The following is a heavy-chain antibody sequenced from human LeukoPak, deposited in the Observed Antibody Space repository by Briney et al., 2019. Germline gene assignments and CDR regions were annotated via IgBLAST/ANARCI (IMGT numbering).Heavy chain of an antibody. CDR1: GGSISSGDYY. Sequence: SQTLSLTCTVSGGSISSGDYYWSWIRQPPGKGLEWIGYIYYSGSTYYNPSLKSRVTISVDTSKNQFSLKLSSVTAADTAVYYCAREARYYYDSSGYYYAHDYWGQGTLVTVSS. D-gene: IGHD3-22*01. CDR3: AREARYYYDSSGYYYAHDY. CDR2: IYYSGST. J-gene: IGHJ4*02. V-gene: IGHV4-30-4*01.